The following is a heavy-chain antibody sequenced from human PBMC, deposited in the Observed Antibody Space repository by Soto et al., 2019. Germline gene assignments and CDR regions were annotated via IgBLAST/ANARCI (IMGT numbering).Heavy chain of an antibody. CDR2: IYHSGST. Sequence: SETLSLTCAVSGGSISSGGYSWSWIRQPPGKGLEWIGYIYHSGSTYYNPSLESRVTRSVDKAKNLFSLKLSFVAAADTAVFYCARGLSGSGWLPHWFDPWGQGTLVTVSS. D-gene: IGHD6-19*01. J-gene: IGHJ5*02. V-gene: IGHV4-30-2*01. CDR1: GGSISSGGYS. CDR3: ARGLSGSGWLPHWFDP.